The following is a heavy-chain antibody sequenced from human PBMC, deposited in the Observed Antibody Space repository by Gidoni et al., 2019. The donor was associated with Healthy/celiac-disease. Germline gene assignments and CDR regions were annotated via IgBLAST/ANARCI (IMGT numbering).Heavy chain of an antibody. J-gene: IGHJ5*02. CDR3: ARGVAVAGTVANWFDP. Sequence: QVQLVQSGAEVKKPGASVKVSCKASGYPFTGYYMHWVRQAPGQGLEWMGRINPNSGGTNYAQKFQGRVTMTRDTSISTAYMELSRLRSDDTAVYYCARGVAVAGTVANWFDPWGQGTLVTVSS. V-gene: IGHV1-2*06. CDR1: GYPFTGYY. CDR2: INPNSGGT. D-gene: IGHD6-19*01.